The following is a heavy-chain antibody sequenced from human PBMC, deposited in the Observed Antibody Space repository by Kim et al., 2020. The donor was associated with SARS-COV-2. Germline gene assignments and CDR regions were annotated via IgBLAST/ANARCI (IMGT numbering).Heavy chain of an antibody. J-gene: IGHJ4*02. CDR1: GFTFSNAW. CDR3: TTGTWIQLWPPHFPFDY. V-gene: IGHV3-15*01. Sequence: GGSLRLSCAASGFTFSNAWMSWVRQAPGKGLEWVGRIKSKTDGGTTDYAAPVKGRFTISRDDSKNTLYLQMNSLKTEDTAVYYCTTGTWIQLWPPHFPFDYWGQGTLVTVSS. D-gene: IGHD5-18*01. CDR2: IKSKTDGGTT.